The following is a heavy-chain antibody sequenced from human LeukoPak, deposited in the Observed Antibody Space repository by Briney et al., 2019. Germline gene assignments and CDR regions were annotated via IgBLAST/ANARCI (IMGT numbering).Heavy chain of an antibody. D-gene: IGHD3-10*01. CDR3: ARDTLGGSGSYYSATNWFDP. CDR1: GYSMSSGYY. Sequence: SETLSLTCAVSGYSMSSGYYWGWIRQPPGKGLGWMGGIYHSGSTYYNPSLKSRVTISVDRSKTQFSLKMSSVTAADTAVYYCARDTLGGSGSYYSATNWFDPWGQGTLVTVSS. J-gene: IGHJ5*02. V-gene: IGHV4-38-2*02. CDR2: IYHSGST.